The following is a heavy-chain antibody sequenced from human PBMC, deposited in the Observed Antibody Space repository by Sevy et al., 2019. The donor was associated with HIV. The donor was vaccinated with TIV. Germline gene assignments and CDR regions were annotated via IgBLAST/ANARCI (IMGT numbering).Heavy chain of an antibody. CDR3: AREERSGTTTSFDY. CDR2: IWCDGSNK. D-gene: IGHD1-7*01. Sequence: GGSLRLSCAASGFTFSDYGMHWVRQAPGKGLEWVAVIWCDGSNKYYGDSVKGRFTISRDSSKNTLFLQMNSLRVDYTAVYYCAREERSGTTTSFDYWGQGALVTVSS. V-gene: IGHV3-33*01. CDR1: GFTFSDYG. J-gene: IGHJ4*02.